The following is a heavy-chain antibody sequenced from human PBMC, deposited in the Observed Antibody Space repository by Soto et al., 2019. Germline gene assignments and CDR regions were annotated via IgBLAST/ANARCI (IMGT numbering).Heavy chain of an antibody. D-gene: IGHD5-18*01. J-gene: IGHJ6*02. V-gene: IGHV1-69*06. CDR2: IIPIFGTA. CDR3: ARGGSTAMATMYYYGMDV. CDR1: GGTFSSYA. Sequence: SVKVSCKASGGTFSSYAISWVRQAPGQGLEWMGGIIPIFGTANYAQKFQGRVTITADKSTSTAYMELSSLRSEDTAVYYCARGGSTAMATMYYYGMDVWGQGTTVTV.